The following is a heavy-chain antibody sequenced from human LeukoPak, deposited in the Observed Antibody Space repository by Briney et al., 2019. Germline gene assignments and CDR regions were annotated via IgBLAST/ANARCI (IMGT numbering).Heavy chain of an antibody. CDR2: INPNSGGT. CDR3: ARDRILAARRGGRPFDP. CDR1: GYTFTSYD. D-gene: IGHD6-6*01. V-gene: IGHV1-2*02. Sequence: GASVKVSCKASGYTFTSYDINWVRQAPGQGLEWMGWINPNSGGTNYAQKFQGRVAMTRDTSISTAYMELSRLRSDDTAVYYCARDRILAARRGGRPFDPWGQGTLVTVSS. J-gene: IGHJ5*02.